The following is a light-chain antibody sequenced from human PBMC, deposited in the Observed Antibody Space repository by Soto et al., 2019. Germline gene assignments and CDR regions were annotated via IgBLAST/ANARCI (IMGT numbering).Light chain of an antibody. J-gene: IGKJ5*01. CDR1: QSVSSY. CDR2: DAS. V-gene: IGKV3-11*01. CDR3: QQRSNWPPIT. Sequence: DIVMTQSPHALAVSLGERATIHCKFTQSVSSYLAWYQQKPGQAPRLLIYDASNRATGIPARFSGSGSGTDFTLTISSLEAEDFAVYYCQQRSNWPPITFGQGTRLEIK.